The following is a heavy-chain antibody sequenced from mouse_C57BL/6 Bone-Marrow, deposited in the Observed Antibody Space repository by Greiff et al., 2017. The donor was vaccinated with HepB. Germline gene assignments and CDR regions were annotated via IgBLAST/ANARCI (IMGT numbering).Heavy chain of an antibody. Sequence: VQLQQSGAELARPGASVKMSCKASGYTFTSYTMHWVKQRPGQGLEWIGYINPSSGYTKYNQKFKDKATLTADKSSSTAYMQLSNLTSEDSAVYYCARLDDGYYEPSAYWGQGTLVTVSA. CDR3: ARLDDGYYEPSAY. J-gene: IGHJ3*01. CDR2: INPSSGYT. V-gene: IGHV1-4*01. D-gene: IGHD2-3*01. CDR1: GYTFTSYT.